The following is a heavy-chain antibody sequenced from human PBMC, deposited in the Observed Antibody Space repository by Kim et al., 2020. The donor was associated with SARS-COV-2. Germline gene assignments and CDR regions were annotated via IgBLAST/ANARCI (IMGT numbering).Heavy chain of an antibody. V-gene: IGHV4-34*01. CDR1: GGSLSGYY. CDR2: INHSGST. D-gene: IGHD3-16*01. J-gene: IGHJ4*02. Sequence: SETLSLTCAVYGGSLSGYYWSWIRQPPGKGLEWIGEINHSGSTNYNPSLKSRVTISVDTSKNQFSLKLSSVTAADTAVYYCARGERLLDYWGQGTLVTVSS. CDR3: ARGERLLDY.